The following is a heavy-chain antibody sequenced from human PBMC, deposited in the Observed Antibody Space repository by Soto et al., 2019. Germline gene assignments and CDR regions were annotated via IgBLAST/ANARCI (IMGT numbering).Heavy chain of an antibody. V-gene: IGHV1-2*04. Sequence: ASVKVSCKASGDTFTSYYMHWVRQAPGQGLEWMGWINPNSGGTNYAQKFQGWVTMTRDTSISTAYMELSRLRSDDTAVYYCARDGNWNDPGLDAFDIWGQGPMVTVSS. D-gene: IGHD1-1*01. CDR3: ARDGNWNDPGLDAFDI. J-gene: IGHJ3*02. CDR2: INPNSGGT. CDR1: GDTFTSYY.